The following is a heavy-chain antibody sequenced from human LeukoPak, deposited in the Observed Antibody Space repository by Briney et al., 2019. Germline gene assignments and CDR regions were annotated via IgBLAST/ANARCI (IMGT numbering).Heavy chain of an antibody. V-gene: IGHV4-4*07. Sequence: SETLSLTCTVSGGSISSYYWTWIRQSAGKGLEWIGRINTSGSTNYNPSLRSRVTMSVNTSKNQFSLNLTSVTAADTAVYSCAREGGDPRWLDPWGQGTLVTVST. CDR2: INTSGST. D-gene: IGHD6-25*01. J-gene: IGHJ5*02. CDR1: GGSISSYY. CDR3: AREGGDPRWLDP.